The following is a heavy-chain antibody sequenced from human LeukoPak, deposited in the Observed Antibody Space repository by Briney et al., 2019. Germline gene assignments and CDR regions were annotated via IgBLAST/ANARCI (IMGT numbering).Heavy chain of an antibody. V-gene: IGHV3-23*01. J-gene: IGHJ3*02. CDR2: ISGSGGST. Sequence: GGSLRLSCAASGFTFSSYAMSWVRQAPGKGLEWVSAISGSGGSTYYADSVKSRFTISRDNSKNTLYLQMNSLRAEDTAVYYCAKDLYDSSGPPDAFDIWGQGTMVTVSS. D-gene: IGHD3-22*01. CDR3: AKDLYDSSGPPDAFDI. CDR1: GFTFSSYA.